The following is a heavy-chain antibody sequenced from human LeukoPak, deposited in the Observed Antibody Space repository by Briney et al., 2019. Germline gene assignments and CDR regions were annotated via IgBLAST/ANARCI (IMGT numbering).Heavy chain of an antibody. CDR2: ITGSGGTI. CDR3: AKGQGGGAIYDPWDY. D-gene: IGHD2-21*01. Sequence: GGSLRLSCAASGFTFSAYYMNWISLAPGKGLEWVSDITGSGGTINYADSVKGRFTISRDNAKNSLYLQMNNLRAEDTAVYYCAKGQGGGAIYDPWDYLGQGTLVTVSS. CDR1: GFTFSAYY. V-gene: IGHV3-11*01. J-gene: IGHJ4*01.